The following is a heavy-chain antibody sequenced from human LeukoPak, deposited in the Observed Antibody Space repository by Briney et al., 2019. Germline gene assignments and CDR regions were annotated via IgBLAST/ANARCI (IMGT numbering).Heavy chain of an antibody. D-gene: IGHD2-21*01. J-gene: IGHJ5*02. CDR1: GGSIGGYY. CDR3: SRHIWQSTAKALFDP. CDR2: VSYNGNT. V-gene: IGHV4-59*08. Sequence: PSETLSLTCAVSGGSIGGYYWSWIRQPPGQGLEWIGYVSYNGNTKFNPSLKRRVTISIDTSKNQFSVTLTSLTAADTALYYWSRHIWQSTAKALFDPWGQGTLVTVSS.